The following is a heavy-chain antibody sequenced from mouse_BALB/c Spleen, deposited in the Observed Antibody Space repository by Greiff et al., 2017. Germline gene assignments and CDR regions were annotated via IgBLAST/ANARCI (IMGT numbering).Heavy chain of an antibody. V-gene: IGHV1-87*01. CDR3: ARDYGSSYGYAMDY. J-gene: IGHJ4*01. D-gene: IGHD1-1*01. CDR1: GYTFTSYW. Sequence: QVQLQQSGAELARPGASVKLSCKASGYTFTSYWMQWVKQRPGQGLEWIGAIYPGDGDTRYTQKFKGKATLTADKSSSTAYMQLSSLASEDSAVYYCARDYGSSYGYAMDYWGQGTSVTVSS. CDR2: IYPGDGDT.